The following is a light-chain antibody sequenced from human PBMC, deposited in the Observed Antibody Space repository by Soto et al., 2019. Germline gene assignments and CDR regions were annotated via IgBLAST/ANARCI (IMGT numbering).Light chain of an antibody. J-gene: IGKJ4*01. Sequence: DIQMTQSPSSLSASVGDRVTITCRASQGIGNDLGWYQQKPGKAPKRLIFLASTLDTGVPSRFSGSGFATEFTLAISSLQPEDFATYYCLHHYNYPLTLGGGTKVEIK. CDR2: LAS. V-gene: IGKV1-17*01. CDR1: QGIGND. CDR3: LHHYNYPLT.